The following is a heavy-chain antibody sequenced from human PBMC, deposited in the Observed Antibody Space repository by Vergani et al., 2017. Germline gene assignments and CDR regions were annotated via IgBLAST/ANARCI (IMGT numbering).Heavy chain of an antibody. CDR3: ARCGGDCYYDY. J-gene: IGHJ4*02. CDR1: GFTFSSYS. V-gene: IGHV3-21*01. Sequence: EVQLVESGGGLVKPGGSLRFSCAASGFTFSSYSMNWVRQAPGKGLEWVSSISSSSSYIYYADSVKGRFTISRDNAKNSLYLQMNSLRAEDTAVYYCARCGGDCYYDYWGQGTLVTVSS. D-gene: IGHD2-21*02. CDR2: ISSSSSYI.